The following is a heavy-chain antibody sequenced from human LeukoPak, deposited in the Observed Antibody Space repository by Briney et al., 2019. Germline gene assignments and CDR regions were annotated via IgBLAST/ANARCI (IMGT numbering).Heavy chain of an antibody. CDR3: ARIYYYYDMDV. CDR2: INHSGST. V-gene: IGHV4-34*01. CDR1: GGSLSGYK. Sequence: SETLSLTCAVYGGSLSGYKCSWIRQPPGKGLEWIGEINHSGSTNYNPSLKSRVTISVDTSKNQFSLKLSSVTAADTAVYYCARIYYYYDMDVWGQGTTVTVSS. J-gene: IGHJ6*02.